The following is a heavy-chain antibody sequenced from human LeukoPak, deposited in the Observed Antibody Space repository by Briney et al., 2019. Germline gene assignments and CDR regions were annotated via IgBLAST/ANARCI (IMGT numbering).Heavy chain of an antibody. CDR3: VKGAGYSSSWFDY. CDR2: ISWDSSCI. J-gene: IGHJ4*02. V-gene: IGHV3-9*03. Sequence: GGSLRLSCAASGFTFDDYAMHWVRQAPGKGLEWVSGISWDSSCIGYADSVKGRFTISRDNAKNSLYLQMTSLRAADMSLYYCVKGAGYSSSWFDYWGQGPLVTVSS. D-gene: IGHD6-13*01. CDR1: GFTFDDYA.